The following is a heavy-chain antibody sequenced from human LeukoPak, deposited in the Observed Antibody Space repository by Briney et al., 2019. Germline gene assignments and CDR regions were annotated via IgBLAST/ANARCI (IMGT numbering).Heavy chain of an antibody. Sequence: ASVKVSCKASGYTFTSYGISWVRQAPGQGLEWMGWISAYNGNTNYAQKLQGRVTMTTDTSTSTAYMELRSLRSDDTAVYYCARASGYYHERTEYFQHWGQGTLVTVSS. J-gene: IGHJ1*01. D-gene: IGHD3-22*01. CDR2: ISAYNGNT. CDR1: GYTFTSYG. V-gene: IGHV1-18*01. CDR3: ARASGYYHERTEYFQH.